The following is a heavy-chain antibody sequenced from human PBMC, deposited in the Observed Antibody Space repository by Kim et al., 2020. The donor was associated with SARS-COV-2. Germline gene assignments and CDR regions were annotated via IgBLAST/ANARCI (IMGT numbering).Heavy chain of an antibody. CDR1: GYSFTGYY. V-gene: IGHV1-2*06. Sequence: ASVKVSCKASGYSFTGYYMHWVRQAPGQGLEWMGRINPTSGVTDYAQKFQGRVTMTRDTSISTAYMELSRLRSDDTAVYYCARVWQRWFDPWGQGTPVTVSS. J-gene: IGHJ5*02. CDR2: INPTSGVT. CDR3: ARVWQRWFDP. D-gene: IGHD3-10*01.